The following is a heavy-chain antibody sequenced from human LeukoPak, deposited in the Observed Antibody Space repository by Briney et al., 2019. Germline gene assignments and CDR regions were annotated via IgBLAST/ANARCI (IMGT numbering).Heavy chain of an antibody. J-gene: IGHJ3*02. Sequence: EGSLRLSCAASGFTFSSYGMHWVRQAPGKGLEWVAVISYDGSNKYYADSVKGRFTISRDNSKNTLYLQMNSLRAEDTAVYYCAKDIVDTNSGAFDIWGQGTMVTVSS. D-gene: IGHD1-26*01. V-gene: IGHV3-30*18. CDR1: GFTFSSYG. CDR2: ISYDGSNK. CDR3: AKDIVDTNSGAFDI.